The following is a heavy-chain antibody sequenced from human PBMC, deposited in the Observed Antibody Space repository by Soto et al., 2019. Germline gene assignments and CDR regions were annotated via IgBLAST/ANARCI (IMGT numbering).Heavy chain of an antibody. J-gene: IGHJ2*01. CDR2: IFDSGST. CDR1: GGSISAGVHS. Sequence: QVQLQESGPGLVKPSETLSLTCTVSGGSISAGVHSWSWIRQPPGKGLEWIGHIFDSGSTYYNPYLKSRLTISVDTYKNQFSLRLSSVTAADTAVYYCAREIMPLTNDWYFDLWGRGTLVTVSS. CDR3: AREIMPLTNDWYFDL. D-gene: IGHD2-8*01. V-gene: IGHV4-30-4*01.